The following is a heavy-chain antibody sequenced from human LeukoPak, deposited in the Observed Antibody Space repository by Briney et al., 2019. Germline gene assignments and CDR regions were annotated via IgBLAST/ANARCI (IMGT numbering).Heavy chain of an antibody. CDR3: AKVRRGAAMALDAFDI. D-gene: IGHD5-18*01. V-gene: IGHV3-23*01. CDR1: GFTFSSYP. Sequence: GGSLRLSCAASGFTFSSYPMSWVRQAPGKGLEWVSAISGSGGSTYYADSVEGRFTIYRDNSKNTLYLQMNSLRAEDTAVYYCAKVRRGAAMALDAFDIWGQGTMVTVSS. J-gene: IGHJ3*02. CDR2: ISGSGGST.